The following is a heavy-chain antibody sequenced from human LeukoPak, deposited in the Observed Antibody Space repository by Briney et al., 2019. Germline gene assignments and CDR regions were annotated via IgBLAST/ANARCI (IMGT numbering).Heavy chain of an antibody. CDR1: GFTFSSYA. J-gene: IGHJ6*02. V-gene: IGHV3-23*01. Sequence: PGGSLRLSCAASGFTFSSYAMTWVRQAPGKGLEWVSGISGSGGDTYNADSVKGRFTISRGNSKNTLYLQMNSLRAEDTAVYYCAKGGGLYDILTSYYYYGMDVWGQGTTVTVSS. D-gene: IGHD3-9*01. CDR3: AKGGGLYDILTSYYYYGMDV. CDR2: ISGSGGDT.